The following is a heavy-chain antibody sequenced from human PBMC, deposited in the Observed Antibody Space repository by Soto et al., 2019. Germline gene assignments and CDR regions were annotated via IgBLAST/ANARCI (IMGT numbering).Heavy chain of an antibody. CDR3: ARVKSRLGYDYGDYYDSSGPPLGAFDI. V-gene: IGHV3-13*01. Sequence: GGSLRLSCAASGFTFSSYDMHWVRQATGKGLEWVSAIGTAGDTYYPGSVKGRFTISRENAKNSLYLQMNSLRAEDTAVYYCARVKSRLGYDYGDYYDSSGPPLGAFDIWGQGTMVTVSS. CDR2: IGTAGDT. D-gene: IGHD3-22*01. J-gene: IGHJ3*02. CDR1: GFTFSSYD.